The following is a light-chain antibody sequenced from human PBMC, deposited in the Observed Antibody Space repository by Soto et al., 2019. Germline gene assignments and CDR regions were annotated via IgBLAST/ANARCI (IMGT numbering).Light chain of an antibody. CDR2: GAS. CDR3: QQYNTWPSWT. Sequence: EIVMTQSPATLSVSPGERATLSCRASQSVSSNLAWYQQKPGQAPRLLIYGASTRATGIPARFSGSGSGTEFTIPISSLQSEDFAVYYCQQYNTWPSWTFGQGTKVEIK. CDR1: QSVSSN. J-gene: IGKJ1*01. V-gene: IGKV3-15*01.